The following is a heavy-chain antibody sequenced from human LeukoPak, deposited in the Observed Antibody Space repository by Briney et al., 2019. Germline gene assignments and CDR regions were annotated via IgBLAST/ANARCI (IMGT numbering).Heavy chain of an antibody. CDR2: ISGSGAIP. Sequence: GGSLRLSCAASGFTFSSYAMGWVRQAPGKGLEWVSTISGSGAIPYFADSVKGRFTISRDNSKNTLYLQMYSLRAEDTAVYYCAKDHYGDYDGYFQHWGQGTLVTVSS. CDR1: GFTFSSYA. J-gene: IGHJ1*01. V-gene: IGHV3-23*01. CDR3: AKDHYGDYDGYFQH. D-gene: IGHD4-17*01.